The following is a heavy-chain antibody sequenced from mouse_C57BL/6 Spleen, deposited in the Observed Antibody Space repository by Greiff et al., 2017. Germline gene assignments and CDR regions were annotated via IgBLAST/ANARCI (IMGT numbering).Heavy chain of an antibody. CDR3: ARSEPYYYGSSYVFAY. V-gene: IGHV1-50*01. Sequence: QVQLQQPGAELVKPGASVKLSCKASGYTFTSYWMQWVKQRPGQGLEWIGEIDPSDSYTNYNQKFKGKATLTVDTSSSTAYMQLSSLTSEDSAVYYCARSEPYYYGSSYVFAYCGQGTLVTVSA. J-gene: IGHJ3*01. CDR1: GYTFTSYW. D-gene: IGHD1-1*01. CDR2: IDPSDSYT.